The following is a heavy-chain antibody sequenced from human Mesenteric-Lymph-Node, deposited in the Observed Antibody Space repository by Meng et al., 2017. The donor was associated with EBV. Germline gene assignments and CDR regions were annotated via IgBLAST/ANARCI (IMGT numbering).Heavy chain of an antibody. Sequence: QLDRRGCGPGLVTPSETLSLTCTVSGGSISSSSYHWGWIRQPPGKGLEWIGNIYYSGSTYYNPSLNSRVTISPDTSTNQFSLKLTSVTAADTAVYYCAKITNSGGFIYFDYWGQGTLVTVSS. CDR1: GGSISSSSYH. CDR3: AKITNSGGFIYFDY. V-gene: IGHV4-39*07. D-gene: IGHD2-15*01. CDR2: IYYSGST. J-gene: IGHJ4*02.